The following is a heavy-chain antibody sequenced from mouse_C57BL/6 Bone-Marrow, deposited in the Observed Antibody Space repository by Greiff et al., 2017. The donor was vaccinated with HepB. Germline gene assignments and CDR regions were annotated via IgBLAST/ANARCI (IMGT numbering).Heavy chain of an antibody. V-gene: IGHV5-4*01. CDR2: ISDGGSYT. D-gene: IGHD1-1*01. CDR1: GFTFSSYA. J-gene: IGHJ3*01. CDR3: ARSRFITTVVARDCSFAY. Sequence: EVQGVESGGGLVKPGGSLKLSCAASGFTFSSYAMSWVRQTPEKRLEWVATISDGGSYTYYPDNVKGRFTISRDNAKNNLYLQMSHLKSEDTAMYYCARSRFITTVVARDCSFAYWGQGTLVTVSA.